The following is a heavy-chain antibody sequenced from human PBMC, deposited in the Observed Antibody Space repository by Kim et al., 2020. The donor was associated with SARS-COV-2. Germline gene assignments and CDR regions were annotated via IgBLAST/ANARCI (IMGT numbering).Heavy chain of an antibody. Sequence: VKVSCKASGYTFTSYGISWVRQAPGQGLEWMGWISAYNGNTNYAQKLQGRVTMTTDTSTSTAYMELRSLRSDDTAVYYCARGETIAVAESFDYWGQGTLVTVSS. D-gene: IGHD6-19*01. CDR3: ARGETIAVAESFDY. CDR1: GYTFTSYG. V-gene: IGHV1-18*04. CDR2: ISAYNGNT. J-gene: IGHJ4*02.